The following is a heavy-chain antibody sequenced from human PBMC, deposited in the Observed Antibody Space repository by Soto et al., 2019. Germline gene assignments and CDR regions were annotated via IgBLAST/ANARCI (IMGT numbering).Heavy chain of an antibody. CDR2: ITGSGGST. CDR3: AKGWMATVTYSDY. V-gene: IGHV3-23*01. Sequence: EMQLLQSGGVLVQPGGSLRLSCAASGFTFSNYAMSWVRQAPGKGLEWVSAITGSGGSTFYADSVKGPFTISRDNSGNTLLLQMTGLRVEDTAMYYCAKGWMATVTYSDYWGQGTLVTVAS. CDR1: GFTFSNYA. D-gene: IGHD4-17*01. J-gene: IGHJ4*02.